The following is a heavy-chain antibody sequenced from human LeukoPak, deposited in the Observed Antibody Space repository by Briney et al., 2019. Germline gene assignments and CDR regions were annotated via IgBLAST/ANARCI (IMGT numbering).Heavy chain of an antibody. CDR2: ISAYNGNT. CDR3: ARARGDYAFDY. CDR1: GGTFSSYA. J-gene: IGHJ4*02. V-gene: IGHV1-18*01. Sequence: SSVKVSCKASGGTFSSYAISWVRQAPGQGLEWMGWISAYNGNTNYAQKLQGRVTMTTDTSTSTAYMELRSLRSDDTAVYYCARARGDYAFDYWGQGTLVTVSS. D-gene: IGHD4-17*01.